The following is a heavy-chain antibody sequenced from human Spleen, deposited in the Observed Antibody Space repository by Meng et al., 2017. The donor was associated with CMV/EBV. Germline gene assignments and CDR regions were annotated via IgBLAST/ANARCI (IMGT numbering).Heavy chain of an antibody. CDR1: GGSFSGYY. Sequence: SETLSLTCAVYGGSFSGYYWSWIRQPPGKGLEWIGEINHSGSTNYNPSLKSRVTISVDTSKNQFSLKLSSVTAADTAVYYCARDMGSHCTSSRCYTGDAFDIWGQGTVVTVSS. D-gene: IGHD2-2*02. CDR2: INHSGST. J-gene: IGHJ3*02. CDR3: ARDMGSHCTSSRCYTGDAFDI. V-gene: IGHV4-34*01.